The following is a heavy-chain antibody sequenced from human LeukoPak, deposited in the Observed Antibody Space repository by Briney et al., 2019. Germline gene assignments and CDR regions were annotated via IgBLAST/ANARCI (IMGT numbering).Heavy chain of an antibody. CDR3: ARGLADSSGYQYYYYYMDV. J-gene: IGHJ6*03. D-gene: IGHD3-22*01. CDR2: IYYSGST. V-gene: IGHV4-39*07. CDR1: GGSISSSSYY. Sequence: PSETLSLTCTVSGGSISSSSYYWGWIRQPPGKGLEWIGSIYYSGSTYYNPSLKSRVTISVDTSKNQFSLKLSSVTAADTAVYYCARGLADSSGYQYYYYYMDVWGKGTTVTISS.